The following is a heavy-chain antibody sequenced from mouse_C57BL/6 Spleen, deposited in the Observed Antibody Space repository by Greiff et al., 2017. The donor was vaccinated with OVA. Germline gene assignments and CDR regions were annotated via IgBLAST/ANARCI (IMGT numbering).Heavy chain of an antibody. D-gene: IGHD1-1*01. CDR2: IYPGDGDT. Sequence: QVQLQQSGPELVKPGASVKISCKASGYAFSSSWMNWVKQRPGKGLEWIGRIYPGDGDTNYNGKFKGKATLTADKSSSTAYMQLSSLTSEDSAVYFCARRVFITTVVATGFDYWGQGTTLTVSS. J-gene: IGHJ2*01. CDR3: ARRVFITTVVATGFDY. V-gene: IGHV1-82*01. CDR1: GYAFSSSW.